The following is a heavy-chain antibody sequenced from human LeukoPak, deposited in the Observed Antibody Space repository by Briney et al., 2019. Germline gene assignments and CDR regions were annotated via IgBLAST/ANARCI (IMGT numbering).Heavy chain of an antibody. CDR2: IIPIFGTA. Sequence: SVKVSCKASGGTFSSYAISWVRQAPGQGLEWMGRIIPIFGTANHAQEFQGRVTITTDESTSTAYMELSSPRSEDTAVYYCARDALDVVVVAATFGLNWFDPWGQGTLVTVSS. V-gene: IGHV1-69*05. D-gene: IGHD2-15*01. J-gene: IGHJ5*02. CDR3: ARDALDVVVVAATFGLNWFDP. CDR1: GGTFSSYA.